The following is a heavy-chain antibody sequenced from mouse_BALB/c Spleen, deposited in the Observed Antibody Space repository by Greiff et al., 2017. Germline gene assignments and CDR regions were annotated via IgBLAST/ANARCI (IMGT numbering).Heavy chain of an antibody. Sequence: LQQPGAELVKPGASVKMSCKASGYTFTSYNMHWVKQTPGQGLEWIGAIYPGNGDTSYNQKFKGKATLTADKSSSTAYMQLSSLTSEDSAVYYCARENYGSSYERGYYAMDYWGQGTSVTVSS. CDR2: IYPGNGDT. CDR1: GYTFTSYN. CDR3: ARENYGSSYERGYYAMDY. J-gene: IGHJ4*01. D-gene: IGHD1-1*01. V-gene: IGHV1-12*01.